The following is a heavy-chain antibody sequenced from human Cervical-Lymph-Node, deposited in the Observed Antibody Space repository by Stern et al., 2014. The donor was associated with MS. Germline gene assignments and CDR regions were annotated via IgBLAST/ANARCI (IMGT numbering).Heavy chain of an antibody. CDR1: GYTFTGDY. V-gene: IGHV1-2*07. J-gene: IGHJ3*02. CDR3: ARETPLTTNYAFDI. CDR2: INPNSGDT. D-gene: IGHD4-11*01. Sequence: VQLVQSGAEVKKPGASVKVSCTASGYTFTGDYLHWVRQAPGQGLEWMGWINPNSGDTKYLHKLQGRVAMTRDTSTSTAYMELSRLRSDDTAVYYCARETPLTTNYAFDIWGQGTLVTVSS.